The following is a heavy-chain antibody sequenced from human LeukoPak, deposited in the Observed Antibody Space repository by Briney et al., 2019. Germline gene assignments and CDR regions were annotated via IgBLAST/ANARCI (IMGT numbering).Heavy chain of an antibody. D-gene: IGHD2-15*01. CDR2: ITSGGGST. V-gene: IGHV3-23*01. J-gene: IGHJ4*02. CDR3: SKDHRSCVGKSCFLNQD. Sequence: GGSLRLSCAASGFTFSNYAMSWVRQAPGKGLEWVSTITSGGGSTYYADSVKGRFTISRDNSKTTLHLQMNSLRAEDTAVYYFSKDHRSCVGKSCFLNQDWGQGALVTVSS. CDR1: GFTFSNYA.